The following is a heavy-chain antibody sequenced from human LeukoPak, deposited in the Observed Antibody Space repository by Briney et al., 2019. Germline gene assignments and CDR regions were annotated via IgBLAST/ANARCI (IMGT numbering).Heavy chain of an antibody. J-gene: IGHJ4*02. D-gene: IGHD3-3*01. V-gene: IGHV1-69*13. CDR3: ARGRVYDFWSGFAFDY. Sequence: SVNVSCKASGCTLSRYSINWERPAPGQVPGWMGWTIPMVGTANYAQKFQGRVTITADESTNTAYMELRRLRSEDTAIYYCARGRVYDFWSGFAFDYWGQGTLVTVSS. CDR2: TIPMVGTA. CDR1: GCTLSRYS.